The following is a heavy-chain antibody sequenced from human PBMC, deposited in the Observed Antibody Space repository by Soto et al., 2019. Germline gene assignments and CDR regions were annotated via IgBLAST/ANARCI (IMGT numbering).Heavy chain of an antibody. CDR3: TRGFQYWLPTFF. CDR1: GVSIVTGNW. CDR2: VSLADRS. Sequence: VLLQESGPGLVRPSGTLSLTCSVSGVSIVTGNWWGWVRQSPGRGLEWIGEVSLADRSYYSPSLKSRVTISMDESKNQFSLILTSVTAADAGMYFCTRGFQYWLPTFFWGHGTRVTVSS. V-gene: IGHV4-4*02. J-gene: IGHJ4*01. D-gene: IGHD2-8*02.